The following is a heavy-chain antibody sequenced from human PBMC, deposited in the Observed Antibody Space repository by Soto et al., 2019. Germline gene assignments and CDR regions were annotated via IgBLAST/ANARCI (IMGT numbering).Heavy chain of an antibody. CDR2: IYYSGST. D-gene: IGHD3-9*01. J-gene: IGHJ4*02. CDR1: GGSISIYY. Sequence: SEPLSLTCTVSGGSISIYYWSWIRHPPGKGLEWIGYIYYSGSTNYNPSLKSRVTISLDTSKSQVSLKLNSVTATDTAVYYCAGAGYEILTGSYKKQRYFDYWGRGTLVTVSS. V-gene: IGHV4-59*01. CDR3: AGAGYEILTGSYKKQRYFDY.